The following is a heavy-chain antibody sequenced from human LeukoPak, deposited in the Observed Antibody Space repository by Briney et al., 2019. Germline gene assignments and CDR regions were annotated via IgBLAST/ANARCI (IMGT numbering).Heavy chain of an antibody. J-gene: IGHJ4*02. CDR1: GFSFDDYG. V-gene: IGHV3-20*04. Sequence: GGSLRLSCAASGFSFDDYGMSWVRQAPGKGLEWVSGINWNGGSTGYADSVKGRFTISRDNAKNSLYLQMNSLRAEDTALYYCARGIDSSGYYYGGLFDYWGQGTLVTVSS. CDR3: ARGIDSSGYYYGGLFDY. D-gene: IGHD3-22*01. CDR2: INWNGGST.